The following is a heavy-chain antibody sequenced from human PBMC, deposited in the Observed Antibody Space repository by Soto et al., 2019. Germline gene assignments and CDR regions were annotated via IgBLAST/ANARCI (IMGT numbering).Heavy chain of an antibody. Sequence: GASVKVSCKAAGHTFISYGITWVRQAPGQPLEWLGWISLYSDGTNYAQKFQGRVSMTTDTSTTTAYMELRSLRSDDTAVYYCARVVPGAEAWFGPWGQGTLVTVSS. CDR3: ARVVPGAEAWFGP. CDR1: GHTFISYG. D-gene: IGHD2-2*01. V-gene: IGHV1-18*04. CDR2: ISLYSDGT. J-gene: IGHJ5*02.